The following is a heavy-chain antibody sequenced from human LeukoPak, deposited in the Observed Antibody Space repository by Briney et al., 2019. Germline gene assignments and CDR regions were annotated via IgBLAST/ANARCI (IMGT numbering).Heavy chain of an antibody. J-gene: IGHJ4*02. D-gene: IGHD3-22*01. CDR2: IYYSGST. Sequence: SETLSLTCTVSGGSISGYYWSWIRQPPGQGLEWIGYIYYSGSTNYNPSLKSRVTISLDTSKNQFSLKLSSVTAADTAVYYCARVTDCYYVFRGSYSFDYWGQGTLVTVSS. V-gene: IGHV4-59*01. CDR3: ARVTDCYYVFRGSYSFDY. CDR1: GGSISGYY.